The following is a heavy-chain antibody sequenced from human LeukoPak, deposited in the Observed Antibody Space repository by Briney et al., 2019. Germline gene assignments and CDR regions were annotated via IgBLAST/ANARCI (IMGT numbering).Heavy chain of an antibody. CDR3: AGTTITMVRGVIPYYFDY. V-gene: IGHV4-34*01. CDR1: GGSFSGYY. J-gene: IGHJ4*02. Sequence: PSETLSLTCAVYGGSFSGYYWSWIRQPPGKGLEWIGEINHSGSTNYNPSLKSRVTISVDTSKNQFSLELSSVTAADTAVYYCAGTTITMVRGVIPYYFDYWGQGTLVTVSS. CDR2: INHSGST. D-gene: IGHD3-10*01.